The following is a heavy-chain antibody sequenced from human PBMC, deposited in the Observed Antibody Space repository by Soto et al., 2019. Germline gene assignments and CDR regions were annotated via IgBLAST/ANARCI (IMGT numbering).Heavy chain of an antibody. CDR3: AKGMYSSSWYYDY. CDR2: ISYDGSSK. D-gene: IGHD6-13*01. V-gene: IGHV3-30*18. J-gene: IGHJ4*02. Sequence: QVQLVDSGGGVGQPGRSLRLSCAASGFTFNSHGMHWVRQAPGKGPEWVATISYDGSSKFYADSVKGRFTISRDNSKKALYLEMNSLRPDDAAVYYCAKGMYSSSWYYDYWGQGTLVTVSS. CDR1: GFTFNSHG.